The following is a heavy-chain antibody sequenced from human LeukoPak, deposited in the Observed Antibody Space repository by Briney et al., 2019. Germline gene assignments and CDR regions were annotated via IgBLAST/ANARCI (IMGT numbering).Heavy chain of an antibody. J-gene: IGHJ4*02. V-gene: IGHV3-48*01. CDR3: ARSRSGYQFDY. D-gene: IGHD2-2*01. CDR1: GLTFSGFS. Sequence: PGGPLRLSCEAPGLTFSGFSMDWARKAPGGGLEWLSYISSTSSTMLYADSVKGRFTISRDNAKNSLYLQMHSLRAEDTAVYYCARSRSGYQFDYWGQGTLVTVSS. CDR2: ISSTSSTM.